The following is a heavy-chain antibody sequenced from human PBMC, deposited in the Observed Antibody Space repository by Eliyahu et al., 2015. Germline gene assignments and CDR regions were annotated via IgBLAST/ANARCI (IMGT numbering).Heavy chain of an antibody. V-gene: IGHV2-5*02. J-gene: IGHJ4*02. D-gene: IGHD3-10*01. CDR2: IXXDDDK. CDR1: GFSLSTSGVX. CDR3: AHTITMVRGVIGRDSDYFDY. Sequence: QITLKESGPTLVKPTQTLTLTCTFSGFSLSTSGVXXGXIRQPPGKALEXLXLIXXDDDKRYSPSLKSRLTITKDTSKNQVVLTMTNMDPVDTATYYCAHTITMVRGVIGRDSDYFDYWGQGTLVTVSS.